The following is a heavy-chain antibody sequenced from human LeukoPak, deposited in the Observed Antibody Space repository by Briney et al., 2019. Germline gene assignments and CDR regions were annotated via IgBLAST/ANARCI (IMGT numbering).Heavy chain of an antibody. CDR1: GYTLTELS. Sequence: GASVKVSCKVSGYTLTELSMHWVRQAPGKGLEWMGGFDPEDGETIYAQKFQGRVTMTGDTSTDTACMELSSLRSEDTAVYYCATDGDIVAWGQGTLVTVSS. J-gene: IGHJ5*02. CDR3: ATDGDIVA. CDR2: FDPEDGET. D-gene: IGHD5-12*01. V-gene: IGHV1-24*01.